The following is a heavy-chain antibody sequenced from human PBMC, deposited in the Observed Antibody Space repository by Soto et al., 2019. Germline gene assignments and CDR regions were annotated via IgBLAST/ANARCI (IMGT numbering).Heavy chain of an antibody. CDR3: ARESSIAEGYVHNWFDP. CDR1: GGSISSYY. CDR2: IYYSGST. D-gene: IGHD6-6*01. V-gene: IGHV4-59*01. J-gene: IGHJ5*02. Sequence: SETLSLTCTVSGGSISSYYWSWIRQPPGKGLEWIGYIYYSGSTNYNPSLKSRVTISVDTSKNQFSLKLSSVTAADTAVYYCARESSIAEGYVHNWFDPWGQGTLVTVSS.